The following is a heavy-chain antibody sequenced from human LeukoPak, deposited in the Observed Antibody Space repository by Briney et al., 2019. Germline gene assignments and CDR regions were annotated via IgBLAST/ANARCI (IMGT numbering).Heavy chain of an antibody. Sequence: ASVKVSCKASGYTFTSYGISWVRQAPAQGLEWMGWISAYNGNTNYAQKLQGRVTMTTDTSTSTAYMELRSLRSDDTAVYYCASGRDPDYNGSGSYSKWGQGTLVTVSS. CDR1: GYTFTSYG. J-gene: IGHJ4*02. V-gene: IGHV1-18*01. CDR2: ISAYNGNT. CDR3: ASGRDPDYNGSGSYSK. D-gene: IGHD3-10*01.